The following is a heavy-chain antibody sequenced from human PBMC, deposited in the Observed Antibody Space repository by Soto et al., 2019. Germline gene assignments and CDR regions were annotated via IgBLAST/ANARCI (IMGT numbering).Heavy chain of an antibody. D-gene: IGHD1-26*01. Sequence: QVQLVESGGGVVQPGRSLRLSCAASGFTFSSYGMHWVRQAPGKGLEWVAVISYDGSNKYYADSVKGRFTISRDNSKNTLYMQMNSLKAEDTAVYDCAKDAGGVYWWELRPSYVGYWGQGSLVTVSS. CDR2: ISYDGSNK. CDR1: GFTFSSYG. J-gene: IGHJ4*02. CDR3: AKDAGGVYWWELRPSYVGY. V-gene: IGHV3-30*18.